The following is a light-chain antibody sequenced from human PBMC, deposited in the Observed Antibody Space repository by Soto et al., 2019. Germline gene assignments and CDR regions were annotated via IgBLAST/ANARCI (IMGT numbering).Light chain of an antibody. CDR1: QSISNY. J-gene: IGKJ1*01. Sequence: DMQMNQSPSSLSASVGDRVTITCRASQSISNYLNWYQQKPGKAPNLLIHAASSLQSGVPSRFSGSGSGTEFSLTISSLQPDDFATFYCQQYSSFSRTFGQGSMVDI. V-gene: IGKV1-39*01. CDR3: QQYSSFSRT. CDR2: AAS.